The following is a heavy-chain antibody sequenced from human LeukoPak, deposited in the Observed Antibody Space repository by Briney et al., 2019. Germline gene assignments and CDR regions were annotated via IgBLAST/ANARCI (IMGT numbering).Heavy chain of an antibody. CDR1: GFTFDDYA. Sequence: GRSLRLSCAASGFTFDDYAMHWVRQAPGKGLEWVSGISWNSGSIGYADSVKGRFTISRDNAKNSLYLQMNSLRAEDTALYYCAKVDCSGGSCYSFDDAFDIWGQGTMVTVSS. CDR3: AKVDCSGGSCYSFDDAFDI. CDR2: ISWNSGSI. J-gene: IGHJ3*02. V-gene: IGHV3-9*01. D-gene: IGHD2-15*01.